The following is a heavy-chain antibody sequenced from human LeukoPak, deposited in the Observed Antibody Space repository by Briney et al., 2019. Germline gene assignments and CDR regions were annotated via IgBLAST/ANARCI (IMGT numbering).Heavy chain of an antibody. CDR1: GFTFSSYS. CDR3: ARDFKWGIDY. Sequence: GGSLGLSCAASGFTFSSYSMNWVRQAPGKGLEWVSYISSSSSTIYYADSVKGRFTISRDNAKNSLYLQMNSLRAEDTAVYYCARDFKWGIDYWGQGTLVTVSS. D-gene: IGHD3-16*01. J-gene: IGHJ4*02. CDR2: ISSSSSTI. V-gene: IGHV3-48*01.